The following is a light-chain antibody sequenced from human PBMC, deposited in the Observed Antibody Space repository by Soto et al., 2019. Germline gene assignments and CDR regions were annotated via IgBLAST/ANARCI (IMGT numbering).Light chain of an antibody. V-gene: IGKV3-20*01. CDR3: QQYGSSYT. CDR1: QIISSSY. CDR2: GAS. J-gene: IGKJ2*01. Sequence: DIVLTQSPDTLSLSPGERATLSCRASQIISSSYLAWYQQKPGEAPRLLIYGASSRAAGIPDRFSGSGSGTDYTLTISRLEPEDFAVYYCQQYGSSYTFGQGTKLDIK.